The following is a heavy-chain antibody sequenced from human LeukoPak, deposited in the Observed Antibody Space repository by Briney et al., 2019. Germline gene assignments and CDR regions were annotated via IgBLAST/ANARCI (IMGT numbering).Heavy chain of an antibody. Sequence: PGGSLRLSCAASAFTFGSYGMHWVRQAPGKGLEWAAVISFDGTNENYADSVRGRFTISRENSKSTLYLQMNSLRVEDTAVYYCAWSDAFYCSGGSCYSGYYGMDVWGQGTTVTVSS. J-gene: IGHJ6*02. V-gene: IGHV3-30*03. CDR2: ISFDGTNE. CDR3: AWSDAFYCSGGSCYSGYYGMDV. D-gene: IGHD2-15*01. CDR1: AFTFGSYG.